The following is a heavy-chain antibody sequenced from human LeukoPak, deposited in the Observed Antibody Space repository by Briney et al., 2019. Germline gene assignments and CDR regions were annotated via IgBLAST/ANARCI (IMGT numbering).Heavy chain of an antibody. J-gene: IGHJ4*02. CDR3: ARWRSSGSYDY. CDR2: ITGSSSST. V-gene: IGHV3-23*01. CDR1: GFTFSSYA. D-gene: IGHD3-10*01. Sequence: PGGSLRLSCAASGFTFSSYAMTWVRQAPGKGLEWVSTITGSSSSTSYADSVKGRFTISRDNSKNTLYLQMNSLRAEDTVVYYCARWRSSGSYDYWGQGTLVTVSS.